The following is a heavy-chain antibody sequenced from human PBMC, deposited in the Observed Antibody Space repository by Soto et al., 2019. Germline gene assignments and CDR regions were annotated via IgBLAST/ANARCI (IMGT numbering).Heavy chain of an antibody. CDR1: GGSISSGGYY. V-gene: IGHV4-30-4*01. CDR3: AGGALGYNWFDP. J-gene: IGHJ5*02. CDR2: IYSNEYT. D-gene: IGHD3-16*01. Sequence: SLTCTVSGGSISSGGYYWSWIRQPPGKGPEWIGYIYSNEYTSYEPSLKSRVTISLDTSKNHFSLNLNSVTAADTAVYYCAGGALGYNWFDPWGQGTLVTVS.